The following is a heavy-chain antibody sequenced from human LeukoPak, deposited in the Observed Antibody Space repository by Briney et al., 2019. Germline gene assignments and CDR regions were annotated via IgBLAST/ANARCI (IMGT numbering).Heavy chain of an antibody. J-gene: IGHJ4*02. CDR2: INPNSGGT. V-gene: IGHV1-2*02. D-gene: IGHD2-2*01. Sequence: ASVKVSCTASGYTFTDYYIHWVRHAPGQGREWMGWINPNSGGTYYAQNFHDRSTLTRDTSISTAYMELSRLRSDDTAIYYCARANAVYCSSTSCLFDYWGQGTLVTVSS. CDR3: ARANAVYCSSTSCLFDY. CDR1: GYTFTDYY.